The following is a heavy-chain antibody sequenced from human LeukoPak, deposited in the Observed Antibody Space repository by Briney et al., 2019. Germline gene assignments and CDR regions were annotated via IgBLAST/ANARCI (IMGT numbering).Heavy chain of an antibody. V-gene: IGHV4-59*08. CDR3: ARHLSYGDPPDAFDI. D-gene: IGHD4-17*01. J-gene: IGHJ3*02. CDR2: IYYSGST. Sequence: SETLSLTCTVSGGSISSYYWSWIRQPPGKGLEWIGYIYYSGSTNYNPSLKRRVTISVDTSKNQFPLELSSVTAADTAVYYCARHLSYGDPPDAFDIWGQGTMVTVSS. CDR1: GGSISSYY.